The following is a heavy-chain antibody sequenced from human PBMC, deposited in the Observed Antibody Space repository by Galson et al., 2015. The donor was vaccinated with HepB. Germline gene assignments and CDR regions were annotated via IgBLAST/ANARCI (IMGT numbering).Heavy chain of an antibody. J-gene: IGHJ4*02. Sequence: TLSLTCTVSGGSISSGGYYWSWIRQHPGKGLEWIGYIYYSGSTYYNPSLKSRVTISVDTSKNQFSLKLSSVTAADTAVYYCARDRAPNCSSTSCLGHAFDIWGQGTLVTVSS. CDR2: IYYSGST. D-gene: IGHD2-2*01. CDR1: GGSISSGGYY. V-gene: IGHV4-31*03. CDR3: ARDRAPNCSSTSCLGHAFDI.